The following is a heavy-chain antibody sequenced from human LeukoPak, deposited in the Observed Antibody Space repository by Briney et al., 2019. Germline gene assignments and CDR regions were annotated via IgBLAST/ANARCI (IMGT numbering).Heavy chain of an antibody. V-gene: IGHV3-23*01. J-gene: IGHJ4*02. Sequence: GGSLTLSCLPSGFTFRSYGMSVGRDTPEKGLECGSGMSGYGGGRYYAYSVRGRFIISRVNGDKTLYLQMLNVSTEDAAVYYCEKGAIRLVRGGLNDVWGQGTLVTVAS. CDR2: MSGYGGGR. CDR3: EKGAIRLVRGGLNDV. CDR1: GFTFRSYG. D-gene: IGHD3-10*01.